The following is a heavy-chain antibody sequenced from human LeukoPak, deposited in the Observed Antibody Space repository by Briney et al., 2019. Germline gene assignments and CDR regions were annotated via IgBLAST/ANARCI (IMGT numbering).Heavy chain of an antibody. V-gene: IGHV4-38-2*02. CDR2: IYHTGST. D-gene: IGHD6-19*01. CDR1: SYSINSNYY. CDR3: ARGSHPVTGTLGGYFDP. J-gene: IGHJ4*02. Sequence: PSETLSLTCSVSSYSINSNYYWGWIRQSPGKGLEWIGSIYHTGSTYYNPSLKSRVTISLDASNKQFSLRLSSVTAADTAVYYCARGSHPVTGTLGGYFDPWGQGTLVTVSS.